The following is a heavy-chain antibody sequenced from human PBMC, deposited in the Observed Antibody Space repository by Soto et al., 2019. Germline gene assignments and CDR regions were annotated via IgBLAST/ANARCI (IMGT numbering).Heavy chain of an antibody. J-gene: IGHJ4*02. D-gene: IGHD1-1*01. CDR1: GYDFTTYG. CDR3: ARGRYGDY. CDR2: ISAHNGNT. V-gene: IGHV1-18*01. Sequence: QVHLVQSGAEVKKPGASVKVSCKGSGYDFTTYGITWVRQAPGQGLEWMAWISAHNGNTDYAQKLQGRVTVTRDTYTSTAYMELRSLRSDERAMYYCARGRYGDYWGQGALVTVSS.